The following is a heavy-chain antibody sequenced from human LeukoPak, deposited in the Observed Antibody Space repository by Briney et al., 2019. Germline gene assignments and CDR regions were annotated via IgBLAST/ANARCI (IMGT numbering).Heavy chain of an antibody. CDR3: ATSILYGSGSDYDACDI. J-gene: IGHJ3*02. Sequence: GGSLRLSCGASRFTFDDYAMDWLRQAPGKGLEWVSLISGDGGSTYYADSVKGRFTISRDNSKNSLYLQMNSLRTEDTALYYCATSILYGSGSDYDACDIWGQGTMVTVSS. CDR2: ISGDGGST. V-gene: IGHV3-43*02. D-gene: IGHD3-10*01. CDR1: RFTFDDYA.